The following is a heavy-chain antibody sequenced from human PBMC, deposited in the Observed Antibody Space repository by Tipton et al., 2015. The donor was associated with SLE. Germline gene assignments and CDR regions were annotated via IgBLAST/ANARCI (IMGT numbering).Heavy chain of an antibody. Sequence: GSLRLSCAASGFTFSSYSMNWVRQAPGKGLEWVSSISSSSSYIYYADSVKGRFTISRDNAKNSLYLQMNSLRAEDTAVYYCARAGANWAPGYYFDYWGQGTLVTVSS. CDR1: GFTFSSYS. CDR2: ISSSSSYI. D-gene: IGHD7-27*01. CDR3: ARAGANWAPGYYFDY. J-gene: IGHJ4*02. V-gene: IGHV3-21*01.